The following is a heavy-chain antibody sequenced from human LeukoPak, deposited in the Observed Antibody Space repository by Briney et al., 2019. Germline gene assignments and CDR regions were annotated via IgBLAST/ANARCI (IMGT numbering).Heavy chain of an antibody. V-gene: IGHV4-59*02. CDR1: GGSVSDYY. Sequence: SETLSLTCTISGGSVSDYYWSWIRQSPGKGLEWIGYIYHTGSTSYSPSLKSRVTISAGTSQNQFSLKLSSVTAADTAVYYCTRGSIAYYYMDVWGKGTTVTISS. CDR3: TRGSIAYYYMDV. D-gene: IGHD3-22*01. J-gene: IGHJ6*03. CDR2: IYHTGST.